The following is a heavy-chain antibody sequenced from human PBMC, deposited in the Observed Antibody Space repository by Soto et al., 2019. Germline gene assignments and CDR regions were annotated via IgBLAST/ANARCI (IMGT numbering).Heavy chain of an antibody. Sequence: EVQLVASGGGLVQPGGSLRLSCAASGFTFSSYWMSWVRQAPGKGLEWVANIKQDGSEKYYVDSVKGRFTISRDNAKNSLYLQMNSLRAEDTAVYYCVWGGGLKKLGDYWGQGTLVTVSS. J-gene: IGHJ4*02. CDR1: GFTFSSYW. V-gene: IGHV3-7*01. D-gene: IGHD2-21*01. CDR2: IKQDGSEK. CDR3: VWGGGLKKLGDY.